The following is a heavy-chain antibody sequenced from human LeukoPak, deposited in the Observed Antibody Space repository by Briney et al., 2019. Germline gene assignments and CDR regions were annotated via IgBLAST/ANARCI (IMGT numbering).Heavy chain of an antibody. CDR2: IYHSGST. Sequence: SETLSLTCTVSGYSISSGYYWGWIRQPPGKGLEWIGSIYHSGSTYYNPSLKSRVTISVDTSKNQFSLKLSSVTAADTAVYYCARAYYSTSFYPYWGQRTSVTVSS. D-gene: IGHD2-2*01. J-gene: IGHJ4*02. CDR1: GYSISSGYY. CDR3: ARAYYSTSFYPY. V-gene: IGHV4-38-2*02.